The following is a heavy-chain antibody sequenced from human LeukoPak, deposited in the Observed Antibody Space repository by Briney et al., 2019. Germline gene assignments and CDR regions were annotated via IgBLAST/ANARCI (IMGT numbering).Heavy chain of an antibody. V-gene: IGHV3-30*18. D-gene: IGHD6-13*01. CDR2: ISYDGSNK. J-gene: IGHJ4*02. CDR3: AKERSSSWNREFDY. Sequence: GGSLRLSCAASGFTLCNYWMSWVRQAPGKGLEWVAVISYDGSNKYYADSVKGRFTISRDNSKNTLYLQMNSLRAEDTAVYYCAKERSSSWNREFDYWGQGTLVTVSS. CDR1: GFTLCNYW.